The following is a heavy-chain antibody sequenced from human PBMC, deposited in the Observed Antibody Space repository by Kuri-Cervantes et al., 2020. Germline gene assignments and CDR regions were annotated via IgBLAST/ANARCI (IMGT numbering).Heavy chain of an antibody. D-gene: IGHD3-22*01. CDR3: AKDVGLVVVLYYFDY. V-gene: IGHV3-30*18. Sequence: GGSLRLSCAASGFTFSSYGMHWVRQAPGKGLEWVAVISYDGSNKYYADSVKGRFTISRDNSKNSLYLQMNSLRAEDTALYYCAKDVGLVVVLYYFDYWGQGTLVTVSS. J-gene: IGHJ4*02. CDR1: GFTFSSYG. CDR2: ISYDGSNK.